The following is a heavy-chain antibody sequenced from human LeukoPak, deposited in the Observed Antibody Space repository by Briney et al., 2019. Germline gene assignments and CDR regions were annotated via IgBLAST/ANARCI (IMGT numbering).Heavy chain of an antibody. CDR3: VRGRLTTDY. CDR2: IKQDGSEK. Sequence: PGGSLRLSCAASGFTFSDYWMTWVRQSPGKGLEWVANIKQDGSEKNYVDSVKGRFTISRDNAKNSLYLQMSSLRAEDTAVYYCVRGRLTTDYWGQGTLVTVSS. V-gene: IGHV3-7*05. D-gene: IGHD1-1*01. CDR1: GFTFSDYW. J-gene: IGHJ4*02.